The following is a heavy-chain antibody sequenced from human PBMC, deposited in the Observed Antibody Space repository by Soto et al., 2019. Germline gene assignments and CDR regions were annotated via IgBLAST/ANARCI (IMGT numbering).Heavy chain of an antibody. Sequence: GASVKVSCKASGFIFTSFFMHWVRQAPGQGLEWMGWISAYNGNTNYAQKLQGRVTMTTDTSTSTAYMELRSLRSDDTAVYYCARDHQLPITFHYWGQGTLVTVSS. J-gene: IGHJ4*02. V-gene: IGHV1-18*01. CDR2: ISAYNGNT. CDR1: GFIFTSFF. D-gene: IGHD2-2*01. CDR3: ARDHQLPITFHY.